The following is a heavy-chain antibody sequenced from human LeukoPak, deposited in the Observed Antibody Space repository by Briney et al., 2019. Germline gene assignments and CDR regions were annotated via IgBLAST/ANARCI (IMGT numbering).Heavy chain of an antibody. Sequence: PGRSLRLSCAASGFTFSSYAMHWVRQAPGKGLEWVAVISYGGDNKYYADSVKGRFTISRDNSKDTPYLQMNSLRPEDTALYYCARDGLVVPVAKGDLNWFDPWGQGTLVTVPS. CDR3: ARDGLVVPVAKGDLNWFDP. J-gene: IGHJ5*02. CDR1: GFTFSSYA. D-gene: IGHD2-2*01. V-gene: IGHV3-30*04. CDR2: ISYGGDNK.